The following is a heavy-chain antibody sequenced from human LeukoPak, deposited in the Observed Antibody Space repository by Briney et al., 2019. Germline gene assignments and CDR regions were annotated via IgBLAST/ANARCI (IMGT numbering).Heavy chain of an antibody. V-gene: IGHV3-53*01. CDR1: GFTVSGNY. Sequence: PGGSLRLSCAASGFTVSGNYMSWVRQAPGKGLEWVSVIYSGGRTYYADSVKGRFAISRDNSKNTLYLQMNSLTAEDTAVYYCARHLYGDYLTDRYYGMDVWGQGTTVTVSS. D-gene: IGHD4-17*01. CDR3: ARHLYGDYLTDRYYGMDV. J-gene: IGHJ6*02. CDR2: IYSGGRT.